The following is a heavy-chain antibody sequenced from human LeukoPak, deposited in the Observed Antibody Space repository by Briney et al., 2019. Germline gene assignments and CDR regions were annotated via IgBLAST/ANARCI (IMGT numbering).Heavy chain of an antibody. CDR1: GASISTTSYY. J-gene: IGHJ2*01. V-gene: IGHV4-39*07. D-gene: IGHD4-23*01. Sequence: SETLSLTCTVSGASISTTSYYWGWIRQPPGKGLEWIGTIYFSGTTYYNPSLKSRVTMSADTSKNQFSLKLSSVTAADTAVYYCARGAYGGNSAYWYFDLWGRGTLVTVSS. CDR2: IYFSGTT. CDR3: ARGAYGGNSAYWYFDL.